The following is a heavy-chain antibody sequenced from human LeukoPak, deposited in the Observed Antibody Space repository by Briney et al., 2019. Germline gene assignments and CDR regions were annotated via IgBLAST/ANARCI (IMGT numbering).Heavy chain of an antibody. CDR2: ISYDGSNE. CDR1: GFTFSSYV. D-gene: IGHD3-10*01. V-gene: IGHV3-30*04. J-gene: IGHJ3*02. Sequence: GGSLRLSCAASGFTFSSYVMHWVRQAPGKGLEWVAIISYDGSNEYYADSVKGRFTISRDNSKNTLYLQMNSLRAADTAVYYCAKVDSYVTTMVRGATDAFDIWGQGTMVTVSS. CDR3: AKVDSYVTTMVRGATDAFDI.